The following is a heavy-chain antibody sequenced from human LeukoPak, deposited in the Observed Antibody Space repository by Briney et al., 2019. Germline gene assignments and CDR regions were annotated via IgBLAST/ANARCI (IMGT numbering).Heavy chain of an antibody. J-gene: IGHJ6*03. CDR3: AKVDPFHNHMDV. CDR1: GFTFSSYG. Sequence: PGGSLRLSCAASGFTFSSYGMHWVRQAPGKGLEWVTFIRYTGSDKYYADSVQGRFTISRDNSKNTLYLQMNSLRVEDTAVYYCAKVDPFHNHMDVWGKGTTVTTSS. D-gene: IGHD1-1*01. CDR2: IRYTGSDK. V-gene: IGHV3-30*02.